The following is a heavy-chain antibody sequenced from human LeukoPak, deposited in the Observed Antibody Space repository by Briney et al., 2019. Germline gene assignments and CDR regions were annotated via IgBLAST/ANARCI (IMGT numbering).Heavy chain of an antibody. Sequence: ASVKVSCKASGYTFTGYGISWVRQAPGQGLEWMGWISAYNGNTNYAQKLQGRVTMTTDTSTSTAYMELRSLRSDDTAVYYCARAPIGSGSYYNTGDYYYYGMDVWGQGTTVTVSS. J-gene: IGHJ6*02. CDR3: ARAPIGSGSYYNTGDYYYYGMDV. CDR2: ISAYNGNT. D-gene: IGHD3-10*01. V-gene: IGHV1-18*01. CDR1: GYTFTGYG.